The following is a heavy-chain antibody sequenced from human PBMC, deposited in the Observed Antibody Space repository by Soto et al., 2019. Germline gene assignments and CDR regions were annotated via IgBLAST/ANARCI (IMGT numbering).Heavy chain of an antibody. CDR1: GFTFTSHW. V-gene: IGHV3-74*01. CDR3: AREIIELMGAIRWFDP. CDR2: INGDGTSI. Sequence: EVQLVESGGGLVQPGGSLRLSCAASGFTFTSHWMHWVRQAPGKGPVWVSRINGDGTSISYADSVKGRFTISRDNAKNTLYLQMNSLRAEDTAVYYCAREIIELMGAIRWFDPWGQGTLVTVSS. D-gene: IGHD2-8*01. J-gene: IGHJ5*02.